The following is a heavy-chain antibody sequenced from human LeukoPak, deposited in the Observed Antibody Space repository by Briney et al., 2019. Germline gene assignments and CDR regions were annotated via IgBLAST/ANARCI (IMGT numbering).Heavy chain of an antibody. CDR1: GGSISSYY. D-gene: IGHD3-10*01. CDR2: IYYSGST. CDR3: ARAPTRMVRGVTRNWFDP. V-gene: IGHV4-59*01. J-gene: IGHJ5*02. Sequence: KPSETLSLTCTVSGGSISSYYWSWIRQPPGKGLEWIGYIYYSGSTNYNPSLKSRVTISVDTSKNQFSLKLSSVTAADTAVYYCARAPTRMVRGVTRNWFDPWGQGTLVTVSS.